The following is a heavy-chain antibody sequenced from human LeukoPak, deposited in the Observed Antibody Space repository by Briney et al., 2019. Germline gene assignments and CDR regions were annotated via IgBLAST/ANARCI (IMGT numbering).Heavy chain of an antibody. CDR1: GFTFKNYA. V-gene: IGHV3-23*01. CDR2: IIESGEST. J-gene: IGHJ6*04. D-gene: IGHD3-10*02. Sequence: GGSLRLSCAASGFTFKNYAMYWVRQAPGKGLEWVSAIIESGESTYYTDSVKGRFTISRDNSKNTLYLQMNSLRAEDTAVYYCAELGITMVGGVWGKGTTVTISS. CDR3: AELGITMVGGV.